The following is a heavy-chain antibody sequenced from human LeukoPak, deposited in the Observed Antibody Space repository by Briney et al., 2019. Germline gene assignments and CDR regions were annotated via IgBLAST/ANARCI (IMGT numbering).Heavy chain of an antibody. Sequence: GGSLRLSCAGSGFTFSSYWMSWVRQAPGKRLEWVADIKHDGSEKYYVDSVKGRFTISRDNAKNSLYLQMNSLRAEDTAVYYCARDWAKWKGAAIYKPARWFDPWGQGTLVTVSS. CDR2: IKHDGSEK. CDR3: ARDWAKWKGAAIYKPARWFDP. D-gene: IGHD2-2*01. V-gene: IGHV3-7*01. CDR1: GFTFSSYW. J-gene: IGHJ5*02.